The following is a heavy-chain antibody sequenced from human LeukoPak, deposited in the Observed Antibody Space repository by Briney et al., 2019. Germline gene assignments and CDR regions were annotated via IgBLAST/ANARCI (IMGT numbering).Heavy chain of an antibody. D-gene: IGHD3-10*01. V-gene: IGHV3-21*01. CDR2: ISSSSSYI. Sequence: GGCLRLSCADSGFTFSTYIMNWVRQAPGKGLEWVSSISSSSSYIYYADSVKGRFTISRDNAKNSLYLQMNSLRAEDTAVYYCARVWVRGVKAGMDIWGQGTTVTVSS. CDR3: ARVWVRGVKAGMDI. CDR1: GFTFSTYI. J-gene: IGHJ6*02.